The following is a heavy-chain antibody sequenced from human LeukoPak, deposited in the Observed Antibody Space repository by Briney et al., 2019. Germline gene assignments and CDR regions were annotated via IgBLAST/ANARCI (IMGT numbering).Heavy chain of an antibody. J-gene: IGHJ6*02. D-gene: IGHD2-15*01. CDR1: GYTFTSYA. V-gene: IGHV7-4-1*02. Sequence: ASVKVSCKASGYTFTSYAMNWVRQAPGQGLEWMGWINTNTGNPTYAQGFTGRFVFSLDTSVSTAYLQISSLKAEDTAVYYCARDHLLYCSGGSCYSGQEFDRENFYYYGMDVWGQGTTVTVSS. CDR2: INTNTGNP. CDR3: ARDHLLYCSGGSCYSGQEFDRENFYYYGMDV.